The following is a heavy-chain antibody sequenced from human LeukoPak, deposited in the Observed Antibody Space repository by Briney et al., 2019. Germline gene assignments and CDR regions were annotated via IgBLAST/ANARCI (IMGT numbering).Heavy chain of an antibody. CDR2: ICYSGST. CDR1: GGSISSGGYY. V-gene: IGHV4-31*03. D-gene: IGHD6-19*01. CDR3: ARTYSSGWYPGAFDI. J-gene: IGHJ3*02. Sequence: SETLSLTCTVSGGSISSGGYYWSWLPQHPGKGLEWIGYICYSGSTYYNPSLKSRVAISVDTSKNQFSLKLSSVTAADTAVYYCARTYSSGWYPGAFDIWGQGTMVTVSS.